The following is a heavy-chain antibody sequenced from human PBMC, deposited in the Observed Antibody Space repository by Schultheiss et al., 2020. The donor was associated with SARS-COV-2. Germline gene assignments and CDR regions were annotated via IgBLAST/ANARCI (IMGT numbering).Heavy chain of an antibody. Sequence: GGSLRLSCAASGFTFSSYGMHWVRQAPGKGLEWVAVIWYDGSNKYYADSVKGRFTISRDNSKNTLYLQMNSLRAEDTAVYYCARAWDSSGWYYFDYRGQGTLVTVSS. CDR3: ARAWDSSGWYYFDY. D-gene: IGHD6-19*01. CDR2: IWYDGSNK. J-gene: IGHJ4*02. CDR1: GFTFSSYG. V-gene: IGHV3-33*01.